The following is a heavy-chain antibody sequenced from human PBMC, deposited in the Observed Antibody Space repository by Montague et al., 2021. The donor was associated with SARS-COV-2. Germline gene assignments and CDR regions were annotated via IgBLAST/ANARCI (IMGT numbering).Heavy chain of an antibody. CDR3: AREKARITIFGAPRGYMDV. J-gene: IGHJ6*03. CDR1: GFTFSGYE. D-gene: IGHD3-3*01. Sequence: SLRLSCAASGFTFSGYEMNWVRQAPGKGLEWVSYISSSGSTIYYADSVKGRFTISRDNADNSLYLQMNSLRAEDTAVYYCAREKARITIFGAPRGYMDVWGKGTPVTVSS. V-gene: IGHV3-48*03. CDR2: ISSSGSTI.